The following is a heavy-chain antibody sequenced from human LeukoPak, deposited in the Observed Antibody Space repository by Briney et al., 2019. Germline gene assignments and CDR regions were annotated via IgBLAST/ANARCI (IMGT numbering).Heavy chain of an antibody. D-gene: IGHD3-22*01. J-gene: IGHJ4*02. CDR1: GFTFSSYA. CDR2: ISGSGGST. CDR3: AKSLRYYYDSSGSLNLNY. V-gene: IGHV3-23*01. Sequence: PGGSLRLSCAASGFTFSSYAMSWVRQAPGKGLEWVSAISGSGGSTYYADSVKGRFTISRDNSKNRLYLQMNSLRAEDTAVYYCAKSLRYYYDSSGSLNLNYWGQGTLVTVSS.